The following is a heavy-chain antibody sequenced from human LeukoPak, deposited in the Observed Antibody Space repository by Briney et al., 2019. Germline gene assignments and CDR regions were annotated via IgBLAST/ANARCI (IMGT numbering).Heavy chain of an antibody. Sequence: QPGGSLRLSCAASGFTLSSYDMHWVRQATGKGLEWVSAIGTAGDTYYPGSVKGRFIISRENAKNSLYLQMNSLRAEDTAVYYCAKDRRLRLGEFLGRKETNWFDPWGQGTLVTVSS. J-gene: IGHJ5*02. CDR2: IGTAGDT. CDR3: AKDRRLRLGEFLGRKETNWFDP. D-gene: IGHD3-16*01. CDR1: GFTLSSYD. V-gene: IGHV3-13*01.